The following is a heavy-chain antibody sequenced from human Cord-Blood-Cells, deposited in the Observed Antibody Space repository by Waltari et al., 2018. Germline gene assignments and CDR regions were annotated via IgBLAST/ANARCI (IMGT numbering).Heavy chain of an antibody. D-gene: IGHD3-22*01. J-gene: IGHJ3*02. CDR3: ARGRLNSSGYYDAFDI. V-gene: IGHV4-34*01. Sequence: WGAGLLKPSETLSLTCAVYGGSFSGYYWSWIRQPPGKGLEWIGEINHSGSTNYNPSLKSRVTISVDTSKNQFSLKLSSVTAADTAVYYCARGRLNSSGYYDAFDIWGQGTMVTVSS. CDR2: INHSGST. CDR1: GGSFSGYY.